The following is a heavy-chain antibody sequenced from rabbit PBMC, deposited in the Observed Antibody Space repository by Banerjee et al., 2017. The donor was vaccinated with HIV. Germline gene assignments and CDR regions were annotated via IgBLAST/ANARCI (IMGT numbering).Heavy chain of an antibody. J-gene: IGHJ4*01. Sequence: QEQLEESGGGLVKPGASLTLTCTASGVSFSFNNYMCWVRQAPGKGLEWIGCVDVGSSGFTYFASWAKGRFAVSKTSSTTVTLQMTSLTVADTATYFCARYDAGVGGYGYGFGLWGPGTLVTVS. D-gene: IGHD6-1*01. CDR2: VDVGSSGFT. V-gene: IGHV1S45*01. CDR1: GVSFSFNNY. CDR3: ARYDAGVGGYGYGFGL.